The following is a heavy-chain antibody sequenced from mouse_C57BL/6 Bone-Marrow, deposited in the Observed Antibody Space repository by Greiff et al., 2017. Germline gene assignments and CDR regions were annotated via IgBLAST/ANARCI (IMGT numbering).Heavy chain of an antibody. CDR3: ARGYGGFAY. CDR2: INYDGSST. CDR1: GFTFSDYY. Sequence: DVKLVESEGGLVQPGSSMKLSCTASGFTFSDYYMAWVRQVPEKGLEWVANINYDGSSTYYLDYLKSRFIISRDNAKNILYLQMSSLKSEDTATYYCARGYGGFAYWGQGTLVTVSA. D-gene: IGHD1-1*02. V-gene: IGHV5-16*01. J-gene: IGHJ3*01.